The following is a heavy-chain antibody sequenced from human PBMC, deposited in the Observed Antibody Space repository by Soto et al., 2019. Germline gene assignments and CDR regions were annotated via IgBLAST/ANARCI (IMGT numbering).Heavy chain of an antibody. J-gene: IGHJ6*02. CDR2: IIPISGTA. CDR1: GGTFSSYA. V-gene: IGHV1-69*13. Sequence: SVKVSCKASGGTFSSYAISWVRQAPGQGLEWMGGIIPISGTANYARKFQGRVTITADESTSTAYMELSSLRSEDTAVYYCARSQGSSTSLEIYYYYYYGMDVWGQGTTVTVSS. CDR3: ARSQGSSTSLEIYYYYYYGMDV. D-gene: IGHD2-2*01.